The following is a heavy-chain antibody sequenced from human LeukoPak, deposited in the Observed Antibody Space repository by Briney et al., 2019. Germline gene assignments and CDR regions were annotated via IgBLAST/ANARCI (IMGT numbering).Heavy chain of an antibody. Sequence: GGSLRLSCAASGFTFDDYAMPWVRQAPGKGLEWVSAISGSGGSTYYAGSVKGRFTISRDNSKNTLYLQMNSLRAEDTAVYYCAKRALYYYDSSGYYASDYWGQGTLVTVSS. D-gene: IGHD3-22*01. V-gene: IGHV3-23*01. CDR2: ISGSGGST. J-gene: IGHJ4*02. CDR3: AKRALYYYDSSGYYASDY. CDR1: GFTFDDYA.